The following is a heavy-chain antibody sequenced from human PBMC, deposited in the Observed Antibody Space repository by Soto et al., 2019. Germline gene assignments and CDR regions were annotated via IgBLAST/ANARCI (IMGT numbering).Heavy chain of an antibody. Sequence: LLLFCAAWTFAVRGNTIHRGRQATSKELEWVAVISYDGSNKYYADSVKGRFTISRDNSKNTLYLQMNSLRAEDTAVYYCARERPGYSSSWSNGWIYYYYY. V-gene: IGHV3-30-3*01. CDR2: ISYDGSNK. CDR1: TFAVRGNT. J-gene: IGHJ6*01. CDR3: ARERPGYSSSWSNGWIYYYYY. D-gene: IGHD6-13*01.